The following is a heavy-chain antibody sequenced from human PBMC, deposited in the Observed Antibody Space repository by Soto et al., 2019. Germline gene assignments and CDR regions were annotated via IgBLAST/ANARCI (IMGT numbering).Heavy chain of an antibody. J-gene: IGHJ4*02. CDR3: AHRPSYCSGGSCYTGFDY. Sequence: QITLKESGPTLVKPTQTLTLTCTFSGFSLSTSGVGVGWIRQPPGKALEWLALIYWDDDTRYSPSLKSRLTITKDTSKIQVVLTMTNMDPVDTATYYCAHRPSYCSGGSCYTGFDYWGQGTLGTVSS. D-gene: IGHD2-15*01. CDR1: GFSLSTSGVG. V-gene: IGHV2-5*02. CDR2: IYWDDDT.